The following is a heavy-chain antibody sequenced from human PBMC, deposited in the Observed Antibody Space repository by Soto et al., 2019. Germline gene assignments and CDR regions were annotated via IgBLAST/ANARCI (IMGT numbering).Heavy chain of an antibody. D-gene: IGHD2-15*01. CDR2: ILYDGKKN. CDR1: GFTFSSYG. Sequence: QVQLVESGGGVVQPGRSLRLSCAASGFTFSSYGMHWVRQAPGKGLEWVALILYDGKKNYYADSVKGRFTISRDNSKKTLYLQMKSLRAEDTAVYYCAKDEVLVEVVARDYYGMDVWGQGTTVTVSS. J-gene: IGHJ6*02. V-gene: IGHV3-30*18. CDR3: AKDEVLVEVVARDYYGMDV.